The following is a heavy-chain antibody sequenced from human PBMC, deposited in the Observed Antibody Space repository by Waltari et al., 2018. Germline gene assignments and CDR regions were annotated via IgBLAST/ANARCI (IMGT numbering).Heavy chain of an antibody. D-gene: IGHD2-15*01. J-gene: IGHJ4*02. Sequence: EVQLVESGGGLIQPGGSLRLSCAATGITVSSDYMSWVRQAPGKGLEWISVIHSGGTTYYSDSVKGRFTISRDNSKNTLYLQMNSLRAEDTAVYYCARVQGWPTIPDYWGQGTLVTVSS. CDR1: GITVSSDY. V-gene: IGHV3-53*01. CDR2: IHSGGTT. CDR3: ARVQGWPTIPDY.